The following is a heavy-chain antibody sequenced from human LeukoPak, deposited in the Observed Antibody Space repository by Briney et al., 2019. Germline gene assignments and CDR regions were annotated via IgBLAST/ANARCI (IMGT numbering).Heavy chain of an antibody. CDR1: GGSISSSSYY. CDR3: ARDGLDVVVPATSWHGHYYYYMDV. CDR2: IYYSGST. J-gene: IGHJ6*03. V-gene: IGHV4-39*07. Sequence: SETLSLTCTVSGGSISSSSYYWGWIRQPPGKGLEWIGSIYYSGSTYYNPSLKSRVTISVDTSKNQFSLKLSSVTAADTAVYYCARDGLDVVVPATSWHGHYYYYMDVWGKGTTVTVSS. D-gene: IGHD2-2*01.